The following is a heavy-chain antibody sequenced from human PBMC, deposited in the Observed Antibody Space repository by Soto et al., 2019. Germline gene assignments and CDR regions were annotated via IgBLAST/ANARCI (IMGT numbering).Heavy chain of an antibody. J-gene: IGHJ6*02. V-gene: IGHV1-18*01. CDR2: ISAYNGNT. CDR3: ARVTPTLWFGEFPPIYGMDV. CDR1: GYTFTSYG. Sequence: ASVKVSCKASGYTFTSYGISWVRQAPGQGLEWMGWISAYNGNTNYAQKLQGRVTMTTDTSTSTAYMELRSLISDDTAVYYCARVTPTLWFGEFPPIYGMDVWGQGTTVTVSS. D-gene: IGHD3-10*01.